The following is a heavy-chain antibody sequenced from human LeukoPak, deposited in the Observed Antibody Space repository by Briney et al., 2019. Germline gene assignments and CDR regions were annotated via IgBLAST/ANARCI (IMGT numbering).Heavy chain of an antibody. CDR1: GFTFSSYA. CDR2: ISGSGGST. Sequence: GGSLRLSCAASGFTFSSYAMSWVRQAPGKGLEWVSAISGSGGSTYYADSVKGRFTISRDNSKNTLYLQMNSLRAEDTAVYYCAKVRPRSRDTVVVPAAPFDYWGQGTLVTVSS. D-gene: IGHD2-2*01. J-gene: IGHJ4*02. V-gene: IGHV3-23*01. CDR3: AKVRPRSRDTVVVPAAPFDY.